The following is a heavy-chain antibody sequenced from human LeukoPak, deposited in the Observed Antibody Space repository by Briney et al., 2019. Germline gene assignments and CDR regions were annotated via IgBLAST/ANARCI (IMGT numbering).Heavy chain of an antibody. D-gene: IGHD4-17*01. CDR1: GFTFGDYA. V-gene: IGHV3-48*01. CDR2: ISSSSSTI. Sequence: GGSLRLSCTASGFTFGDYAMSWVRQAPGKGLEWVSYISSSSSTIYYADSVKGRFTISRDNAKNSLYLQMNSLRAEDTAVYYCARVDDYGDYVSTYYGMDVWGQGTTVTVSS. J-gene: IGHJ6*02. CDR3: ARVDDYGDYVSTYYGMDV.